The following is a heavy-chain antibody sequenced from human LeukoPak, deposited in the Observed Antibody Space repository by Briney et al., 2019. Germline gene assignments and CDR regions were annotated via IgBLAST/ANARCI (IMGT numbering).Heavy chain of an antibody. J-gene: IGHJ4*02. Sequence: GGSLRLSCAASGFTFSNYAMSWVRQAPGKGLEWVSAISGSTGTTYCADSVKGRFTISRDKAKNTLYLQMNSLRAEDTAVYYCAKTFRAVACAFDYWAQGTLVTVSS. CDR3: AKTFRAVACAFDY. D-gene: IGHD6-19*01. CDR1: GFTFSNYA. CDR2: ISGSTGTT. V-gene: IGHV3-23*01.